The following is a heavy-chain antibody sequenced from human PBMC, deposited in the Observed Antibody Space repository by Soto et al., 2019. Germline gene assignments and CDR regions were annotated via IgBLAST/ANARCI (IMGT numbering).Heavy chain of an antibody. CDR3: ARDSEVSSSWSCDH. CDR1: GFTVSSDF. D-gene: IGHD6-13*01. J-gene: IGHJ4*02. Sequence: GGSLRLSCAASGFTVSSDFMNWVRQAPGKGLEWVSVLSTAGDTVYADSVKGRFTISRDNSKNTVYLQMNNLRAEDTAVYYCARDSEVSSSWSCDHWGQGTLVTVSS. CDR2: LSTAGDT. V-gene: IGHV3-53*01.